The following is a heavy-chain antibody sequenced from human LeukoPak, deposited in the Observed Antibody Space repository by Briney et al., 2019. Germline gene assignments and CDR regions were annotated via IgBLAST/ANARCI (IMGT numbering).Heavy chain of an antibody. CDR2: ISSNGGST. Sequence: GGSLRLSCAASGFTFSSYAMHWVRQAPGKGLEYVSAISSNGGSTYYANSVKGRFTISRDNSKNTLYLQMGSLRAEDMAVYYCAREGETGSGLGYWGQGTLVTVSS. V-gene: IGHV3-64*01. J-gene: IGHJ4*02. D-gene: IGHD1-14*01. CDR1: GFTFSSYA. CDR3: AREGETGSGLGY.